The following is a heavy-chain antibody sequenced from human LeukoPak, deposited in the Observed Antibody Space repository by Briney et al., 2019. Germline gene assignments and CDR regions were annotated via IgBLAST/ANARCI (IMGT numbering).Heavy chain of an antibody. CDR1: GFTFSNYW. V-gene: IGHV3-7*03. D-gene: IGHD4-17*01. CDR3: ARDPNGDYIGAFDN. Sequence: GGSLRLSCAASGFTFSNYWMSWVRQAPGKGLELVANIKQDGSETYYVDSVKGRFTISRDNAKNSLSLLMNSLRAEDTALYHCARDPNGDYIGAFDNWGQGTMVTVSS. CDR2: IKQDGSET. J-gene: IGHJ3*02.